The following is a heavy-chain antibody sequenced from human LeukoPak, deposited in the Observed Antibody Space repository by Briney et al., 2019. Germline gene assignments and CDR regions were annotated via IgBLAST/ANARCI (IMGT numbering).Heavy chain of an antibody. D-gene: IGHD3-22*01. V-gene: IGHV3-21*01. CDR2: ISSSSSYI. CDR1: GFPFSSYS. J-gene: IGHJ4*02. Sequence: PGGSLRLSCAASGFPFSSYSMNWARQAPGKGLEWVSSISSSSSYIYYADSVKGRFTISRDNAKNSLYLQMNSLRAEDTAVYYCASNYYDSSTFDYWGQGTLVTVSS. CDR3: ASNYYDSSTFDY.